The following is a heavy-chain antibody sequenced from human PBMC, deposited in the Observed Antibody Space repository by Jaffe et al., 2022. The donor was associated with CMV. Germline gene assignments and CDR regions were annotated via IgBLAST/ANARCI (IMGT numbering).Heavy chain of an antibody. CDR1: GGSISSYY. J-gene: IGHJ4*02. CDR2: IYYSGST. D-gene: IGHD5-12*01. V-gene: IGHV4-59*01. CDR3: ARVATIPPQSFDY. Sequence: QVQLQESGPGLVKPSETLSLTCTVSGGSISSYYWSWIRQPPGKGLEWIGYIYYSGSTNYNPSLKSRVTISVDTSKNQFSLKLSSVTAADTAVYYCARVATIPPQSFDYWGQGTLVTVSS.